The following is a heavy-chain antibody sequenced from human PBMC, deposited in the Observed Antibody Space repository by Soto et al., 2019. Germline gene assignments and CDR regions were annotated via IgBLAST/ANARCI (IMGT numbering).Heavy chain of an antibody. V-gene: IGHV3-49*04. J-gene: IGHJ6*02. CDR3: TRDLGVDYDFWSGSYYYGMDV. Sequence: GGSLRLSCTASGFTFGDYAMSWVRQAPGKGLEWVGFIRSKAYGGTTEYAASVKGRFTISRDDSKSIAYLQMNSLKTEDTAVYYCTRDLGVDYDFWSGSYYYGMDVWGQGTTVTVSS. CDR1: GFTFGDYA. CDR2: IRSKAYGGTT. D-gene: IGHD3-3*01.